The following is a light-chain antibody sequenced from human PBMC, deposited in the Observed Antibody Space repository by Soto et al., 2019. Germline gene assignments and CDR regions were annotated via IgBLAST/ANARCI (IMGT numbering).Light chain of an antibody. CDR1: SSDVGGYKS. Sequence: QSALTQPPSASASRGQTVTISCTGSSSDVGGYKSVSWYQQHPGKAPKLIIYEVSKRPSGVPDRFSGSKSGNTASLTISGLQADDEADYHCSSYAGTDRFVVFGGGTKLTVL. V-gene: IGLV2-8*01. CDR2: EVS. J-gene: IGLJ2*01. CDR3: SSYAGTDRFVV.